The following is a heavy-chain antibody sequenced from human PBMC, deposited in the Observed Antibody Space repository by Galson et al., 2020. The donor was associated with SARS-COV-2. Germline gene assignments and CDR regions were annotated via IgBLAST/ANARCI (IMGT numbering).Heavy chain of an antibody. CDR1: GFTFISYW. V-gene: IGHV3-7*03. CDR3: ARGGGIVVVIAIPLDDAFDI. CDR2: IKQDGSEK. J-gene: IGHJ3*02. D-gene: IGHD2-21*01. Sequence: GESLKISCAASGFTFISYWMSWVRQAPGKGLEWVANIKQDGSEKYYVDSVKGRFTISRDNAKNSLYLQMNSLRAEDTAVYYCARGGGIVVVIAIPLDDAFDIWGQGTMVTVSS.